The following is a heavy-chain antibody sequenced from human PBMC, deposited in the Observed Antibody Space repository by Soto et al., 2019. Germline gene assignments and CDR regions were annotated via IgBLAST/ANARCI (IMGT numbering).Heavy chain of an antibody. V-gene: IGHV1-69*01. CDR1: GGTFSSYA. J-gene: IGHJ5*02. CDR2: IIPIFGTA. D-gene: IGHD2-15*01. CDR3: ASPEYCSGGSCYYWSDDPDP. Sequence: QVQLVQSGAEVKKPGSSVKVSCKASGGTFSSYAISWVRQAPGQGLDWMGGIIPIFGTANYAQKFQGRVKITADESTSTAYMELSSLRSEDTAVYYCASPEYCSGGSCYYWSDDPDPWGQGTLVTVSS.